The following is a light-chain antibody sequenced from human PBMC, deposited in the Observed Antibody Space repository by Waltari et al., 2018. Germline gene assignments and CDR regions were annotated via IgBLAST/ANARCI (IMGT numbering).Light chain of an antibody. V-gene: IGKV3-11*01. CDR2: DAS. J-gene: IGKJ4*01. CDR3: QQRYA. Sequence: EIVLTQSPATLSLSPGQRAAISCRASQDVNDYLAWYQQKPGQPPRLLIYDASKRATGIPARFSGSGSGTDFTLTISTLEPEDFGVYYCQQRYAFGGGTKVEI. CDR1: QDVNDY.